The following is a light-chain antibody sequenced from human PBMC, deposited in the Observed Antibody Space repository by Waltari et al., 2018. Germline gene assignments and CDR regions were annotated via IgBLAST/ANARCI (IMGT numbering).Light chain of an antibody. V-gene: IGKV4-1*01. J-gene: IGKJ4*01. CDR3: HQYYSSPLT. Sequence: IVVTQSPASLAVSLGGRATINCKSSKSILYSYNIDNYLTWYQQKPGQPPKVLIYGASNRESGVPDRFSGSGSGTDFTLTISSLQAEDAAVYYCHQYYSSPLTFGGGTKVEIK. CDR2: GAS. CDR1: KSILYSYNIDNY.